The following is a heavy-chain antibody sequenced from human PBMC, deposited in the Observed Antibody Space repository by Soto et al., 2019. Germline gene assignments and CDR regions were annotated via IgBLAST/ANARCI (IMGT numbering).Heavy chain of an antibody. Sequence: QVQLQESGPGLVKPSQTLSLTCTVSGGSISSGGYYWSWIRQHPGKGLEWIGYIYYSGSTYYNPSLKSLVTISVDTSKTQFSLKLSSVTAADTAVYYCARVGSYDILTGHPFPYFDYWGQGTLVTVSS. V-gene: IGHV4-31*01. CDR3: ARVGSYDILTGHPFPYFDY. D-gene: IGHD3-9*01. CDR2: IYYSGST. CDR1: GGSISSGGYY. J-gene: IGHJ4*02.